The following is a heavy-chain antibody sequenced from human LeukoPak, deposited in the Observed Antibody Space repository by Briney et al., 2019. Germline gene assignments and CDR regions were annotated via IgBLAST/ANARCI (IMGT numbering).Heavy chain of an antibody. Sequence: GGSLRLSCAASGFTFSSYWMSWVRQAPGKGLEWVANIKQDGSEKYYVDSVKGRFTISRDNAKNSLYLQMNSLRAEDTAVYYCARVKSGVATFSHFDYWGQGTLVTVSS. CDR3: ARVKSGVATFSHFDY. J-gene: IGHJ4*02. CDR2: IKQDGSEK. CDR1: GFTFSSYW. V-gene: IGHV3-7*01. D-gene: IGHD2/OR15-2a*01.